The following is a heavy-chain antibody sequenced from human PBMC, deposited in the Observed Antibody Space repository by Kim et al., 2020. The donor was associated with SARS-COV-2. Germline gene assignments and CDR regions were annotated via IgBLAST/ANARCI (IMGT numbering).Heavy chain of an antibody. J-gene: IGHJ4*02. CDR3: ARGGISSYYGSGSYYFDY. CDR1: GGSISSYY. Sequence: SETLSLTCTVSGGSISSYYWSWIRQPPGKGLEWIGYIYYSGSTNYNPSLKSRVTISVDTSKNQFSLKLSSVTAADTAVYYCARGGISSYYGSGSYYFDYWGQGTLVTVSS. D-gene: IGHD3-10*01. CDR2: IYYSGST. V-gene: IGHV4-59*01.